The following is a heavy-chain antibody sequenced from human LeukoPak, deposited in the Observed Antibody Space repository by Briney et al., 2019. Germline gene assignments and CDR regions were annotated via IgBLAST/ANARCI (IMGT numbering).Heavy chain of an antibody. J-gene: IGHJ3*02. CDR2: FDPEDGET. CDR1: GYTLTELS. CDR3: AKEGDYYGSGSYRDGFDI. Sequence: ASVKVSCKVSGYTLTELSMHWVRQAPGKGLEWMGGFDPEDGETIYAQKFQGRVTMTEDTSTDTAYMELSSLRSEDTAVYYCAKEGDYYGSGSYRDGFDIWGQGTRATVSS. D-gene: IGHD3-10*01. V-gene: IGHV1-24*01.